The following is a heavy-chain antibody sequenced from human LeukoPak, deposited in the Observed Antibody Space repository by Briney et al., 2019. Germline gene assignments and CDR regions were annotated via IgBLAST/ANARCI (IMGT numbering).Heavy chain of an antibody. J-gene: IGHJ6*03. Sequence: ASVKVSCKASGYTFTGYYMHWVRQAPGQGLEWMGWVNPNSGGTNYAQKSQGRVTMTRDTSISTAYMELSRLRSDDTAVYYCARDQDLDTAMVGDYYYYMDVWGKGTTVTVSS. CDR1: GYTFTGYY. CDR3: ARDQDLDTAMVGDYYYYMDV. V-gene: IGHV1-2*02. D-gene: IGHD5-18*01. CDR2: VNPNSGGT.